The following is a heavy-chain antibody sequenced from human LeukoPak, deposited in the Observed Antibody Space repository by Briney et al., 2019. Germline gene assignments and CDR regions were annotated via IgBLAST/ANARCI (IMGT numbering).Heavy chain of an antibody. V-gene: IGHV3-7*03. CDR1: GFPFNAYW. J-gene: IGHJ4*02. CDR2: IRQDGDTK. Sequence: GGSLRLSCAASGFPFNAYWMTWVRQAPGKGLEWVANIRQDGDTKYYVDSVKGRFTISRDNSRNMLYLQMDSLRAEDTAVYYCAKRVDYSSPGGYFDYWGQGTLVTVSP. CDR3: AKRVDYSSPGGYFDY. D-gene: IGHD2-2*01.